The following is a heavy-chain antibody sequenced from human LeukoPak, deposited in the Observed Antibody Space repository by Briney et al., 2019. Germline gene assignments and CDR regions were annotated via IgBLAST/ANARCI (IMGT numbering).Heavy chain of an antibody. D-gene: IGHD6-13*01. J-gene: IGHJ3*02. CDR3: ARGVSTFDI. CDR1: GFTFSSYS. Sequence: GGSLRLSCAASGFTFSSYSMNWVRQAPGKGLQWISYITLSSTTIYYADSVKGRFTISRDNAKNSPYLQMNSLRDEDTAVYYCARGVSTFDIWGPGTMVTVSS. CDR2: ITLSSTTI. V-gene: IGHV3-48*02.